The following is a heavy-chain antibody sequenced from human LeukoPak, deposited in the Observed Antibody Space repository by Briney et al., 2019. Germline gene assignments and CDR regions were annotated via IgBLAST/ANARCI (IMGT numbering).Heavy chain of an antibody. CDR1: GFTFSSYG. CDR3: TRDSYYYDSSGSGDY. J-gene: IGHJ4*02. CDR2: IWYDGSNK. D-gene: IGHD3-22*01. Sequence: GGSLRLSCAASGFTFSSYGMHWVRQAPGKGLEWGAVIWYDGSNKYYADSVKGRFTISRDNSKNTLYLQMNSLRAEDTAVYYCTRDSYYYDSSGSGDYWGQGTLVTVSS. V-gene: IGHV3-33*01.